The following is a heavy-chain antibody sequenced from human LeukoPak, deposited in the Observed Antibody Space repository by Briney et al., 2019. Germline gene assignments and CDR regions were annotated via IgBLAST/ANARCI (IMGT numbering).Heavy chain of an antibody. CDR2: TYYRSKWYN. CDR1: GDSVSSNSVA. Sequence: SQTLSLTCAISGDSVSSNSVAWNWIRQSPSRGLERLGRTYYRSKWYNDYAISVKSRITINPDTSGSQFSLQLNSVTPEDTAVYYCARGWSGAFDYWGQGTLVAVSS. D-gene: IGHD3-10*01. V-gene: IGHV6-1*01. J-gene: IGHJ4*02. CDR3: ARGWSGAFDY.